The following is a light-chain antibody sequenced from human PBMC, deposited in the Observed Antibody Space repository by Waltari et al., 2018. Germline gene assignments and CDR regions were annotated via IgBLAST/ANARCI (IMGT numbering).Light chain of an antibody. Sequence: DIQMTQSPSSLSASVGDRVTITCRASQSISSYVNWYQQKPGKAPKLLSYAASSLQIGVPSMFSGSGSGTDFTLTISSLQPEDFATYYCQQSYSTPYTFGQGTKLEIK. CDR1: QSISSY. V-gene: IGKV1-39*01. CDR2: AAS. J-gene: IGKJ2*01. CDR3: QQSYSTPYT.